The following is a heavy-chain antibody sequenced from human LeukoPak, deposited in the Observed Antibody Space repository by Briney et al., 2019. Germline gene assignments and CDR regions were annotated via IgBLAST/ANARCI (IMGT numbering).Heavy chain of an antibody. D-gene: IGHD6-13*01. CDR2: IWYDGSNK. Sequence: PGGSLRLSCAASGFTFSSYGMHWVRQAPGKGLEWVAVIWYDGSNKYYADSVKGRFTISRDNSKNTLYLQMNSLRAEDTAVYYCARDVAAAGILRGLDVWGQGTTVTVSS. CDR3: ARDVAAAGILRGLDV. J-gene: IGHJ6*02. CDR1: GFTFSSYG. V-gene: IGHV3-33*01.